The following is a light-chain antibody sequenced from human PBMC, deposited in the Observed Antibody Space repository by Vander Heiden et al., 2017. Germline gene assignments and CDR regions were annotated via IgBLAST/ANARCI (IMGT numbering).Light chain of an antibody. V-gene: IGLV1-44*01. CDR3: AVWDDSLNGVV. J-gene: IGLJ2*01. CDR1: SSNIGGNT. Sequence: QSVLTQPPSASGTPGQRATISCSGSSSNIGGNTVNWDQQLPGTAPKLLIYSNNQRPSGVPDRFSGSKSGTSASLAIGGLQSEDEADYYCAVWDDSLNGVVFGGGTKLTVL. CDR2: SNN.